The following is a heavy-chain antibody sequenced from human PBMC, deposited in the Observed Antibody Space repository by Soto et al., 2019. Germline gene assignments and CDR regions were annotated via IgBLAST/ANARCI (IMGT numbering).Heavy chain of an antibody. CDR2: VYYRGNT. D-gene: IGHD3-22*01. Sequence: SETLSLTCAVSGGSISSGGYSWSWIRQTPGKGLEWIGCVYYRGNTFYNPSLQSRVTISIDTSKNQFTLSLSAVTAADTAVYHYARQHYSDNSRIWWGQGTLVTVPQ. J-gene: IGHJ4*02. CDR3: ARQHYSDNSRIW. CDR1: GGSISSGGYS. V-gene: IGHV4-30-2*03.